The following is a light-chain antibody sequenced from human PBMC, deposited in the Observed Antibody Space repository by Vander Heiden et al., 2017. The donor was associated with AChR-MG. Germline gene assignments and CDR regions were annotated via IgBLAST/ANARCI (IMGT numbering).Light chain of an antibody. Sequence: EIVLTQSPATLSLSPGDRATLSCRASQSVSKNIGWYQQKNCQAPRLLIFDASTRVPGIPVRFSGGASGTDFTLTISGLEAEDFAVYFCQQRGVWPLTFGGGTKVEI. CDR1: QSVSKN. V-gene: IGKV3-11*01. CDR2: DAS. CDR3: QQRGVWPLT. J-gene: IGKJ4*01.